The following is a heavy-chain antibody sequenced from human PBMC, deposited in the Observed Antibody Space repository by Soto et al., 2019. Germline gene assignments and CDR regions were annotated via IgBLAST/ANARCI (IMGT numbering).Heavy chain of an antibody. D-gene: IGHD5-18*01. V-gene: IGHV4-31*03. CDR3: ASAWIQLWLRFDY. CDR1: GGSISSGGYY. J-gene: IGHJ4*02. CDR2: IYYSGST. Sequence: SETLSLTCTVSGGSISSGGYYWSWIRQHPGKGLEWIGYIYYSGSTYYNPSLKSRVTISVDTSKNQFSLKLSSVTAADTAVYYCASAWIQLWLRFDYWGQGTLVTVSS.